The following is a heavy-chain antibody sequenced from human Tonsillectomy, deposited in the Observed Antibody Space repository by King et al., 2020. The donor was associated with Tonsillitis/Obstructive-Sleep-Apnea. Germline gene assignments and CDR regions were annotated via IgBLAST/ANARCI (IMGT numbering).Heavy chain of an antibody. CDR1: GYSFTSYW. Sequence: VQLVESGAEVKKPGESLKISCEGSGYSFTSYWIGWVRQMPGKGLEWMGIIYPGDSDTRYSPSFQGQVTISADKSISTAFLQWSSLKASDTAMYYCAQGYSSSWTYFDYWGQGTLVTVSS. V-gene: IGHV5-51*03. D-gene: IGHD6-13*01. CDR3: AQGYSSSWTYFDY. CDR2: IYPGDSDT. J-gene: IGHJ4*02.